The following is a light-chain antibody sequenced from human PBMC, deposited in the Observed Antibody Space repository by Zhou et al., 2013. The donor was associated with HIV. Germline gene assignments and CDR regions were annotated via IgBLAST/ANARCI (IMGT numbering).Light chain of an antibody. Sequence: QSALTQPRSVSGSPGQSVTISCTGTSTDVGAYNYVSWYEQHPGKAPKLIIYDVTERPSGVPDRFSASKSGNTASLTISGLLAEDEADYYCQSYDSSLSAVVFGRRDQADRP. J-gene: IGLJ2*01. CDR2: DVT. V-gene: IGLV2-11*01. CDR1: STDVGAYNY. CDR3: QSYDSSLSAVV.